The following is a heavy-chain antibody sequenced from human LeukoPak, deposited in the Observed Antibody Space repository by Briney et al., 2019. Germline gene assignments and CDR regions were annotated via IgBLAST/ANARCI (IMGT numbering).Heavy chain of an antibody. CDR3: AKGMWDGYYFYYIMDV. V-gene: IGHV3-23*01. CDR1: GFTFNNYA. D-gene: IGHD1-26*01. J-gene: IGHJ6*02. CDR2: IGGSGGRT. Sequence: GGYLRLSCAASGFTFNNYAMNWVRQAPGKGLEWFSGIGGSGGRTYYVDSVKGRFTISRDDSKNMLYLQMNSLRADDTAVYYCAKGMWDGYYFYYIMDVWGQGTTVTVSS.